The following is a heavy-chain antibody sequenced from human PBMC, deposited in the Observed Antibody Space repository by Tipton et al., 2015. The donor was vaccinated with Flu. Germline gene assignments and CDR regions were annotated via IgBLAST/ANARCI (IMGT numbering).Heavy chain of an antibody. Sequence: LSLTCTVSGGSISSSSYYWGWIRQPPGKGLEWIGSIYYSGSTYYNPSLKSRVTISVDTSKNQFFLKLSSVTAADTAVYYCARGSNAAATRTRTLGYWGQGTLVTVSS. CDR1: GGSISSSSYY. D-gene: IGHD2-15*01. CDR2: IYYSGST. J-gene: IGHJ4*02. V-gene: IGHV4-39*07. CDR3: ARGSNAAATRTRTLGY.